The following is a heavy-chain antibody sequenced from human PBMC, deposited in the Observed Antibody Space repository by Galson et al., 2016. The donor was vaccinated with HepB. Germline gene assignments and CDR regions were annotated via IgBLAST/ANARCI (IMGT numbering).Heavy chain of an antibody. J-gene: IGHJ3*02. CDR1: GGSISSGNYY. V-gene: IGHV4-30-4*02. CDR2: IYYSGST. D-gene: IGHD4-17*01. Sequence: SETLSLTCTVSGGSISSGNYYWSWIRQPPGRGLEWIGYIYYSGSTNSNPSLKSRVTISVDRSRKQFYLRLYSVTAADTAVYYCARALAVNGAFNIWGQGTIVTGSS. CDR3: ARALAVNGAFNI.